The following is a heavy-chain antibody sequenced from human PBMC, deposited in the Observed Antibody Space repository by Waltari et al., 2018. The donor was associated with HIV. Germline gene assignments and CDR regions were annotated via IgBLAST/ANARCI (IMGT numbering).Heavy chain of an antibody. Sequence: QVQLVESGGGVVQPGRSLRLSCAASGFLLRDFALHWVRQAPGKGLEGVAFILYDATRQQYADSVKGRFTISRDPYENTLYLQMNSLRPEDTAVYYCTRETPYTNAWPFGYWGQGTLVTVSS. CDR1: GFLLRDFA. D-gene: IGHD2-8*01. V-gene: IGHV3-30-3*01. CDR3: TRETPYTNAWPFGY. CDR2: ILYDATRQ. J-gene: IGHJ4*02.